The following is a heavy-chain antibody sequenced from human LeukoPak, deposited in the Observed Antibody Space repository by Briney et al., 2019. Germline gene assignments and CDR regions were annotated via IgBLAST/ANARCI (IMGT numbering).Heavy chain of an antibody. J-gene: IGHJ4*02. D-gene: IGHD6-13*01. CDR3: ARDGGSSIDY. CDR2: IWYDESKE. V-gene: IGHV3-33*01. Sequence: GGSLRLSCAASGITLSNYGMRWVRQAPGKGLEWVAVIWYDESKEYYADSVKGRFTISRDTSENMMYLQMNSLRAEDTAVYYCARDGGSSIDYWGQGALVTVSS. CDR1: GITLSNYG.